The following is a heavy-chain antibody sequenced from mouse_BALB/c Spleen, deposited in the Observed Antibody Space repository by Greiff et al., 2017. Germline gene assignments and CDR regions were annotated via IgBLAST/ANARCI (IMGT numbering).Heavy chain of an antibody. V-gene: IGHV5-4*02. Sequence: DVMLVESGGGLVKPGGSLKLSCAASGFTFSDYYMYWVRQTPEKRLEWVATISDGGSYTYYPDSVKGRFTISRDNAKNNLYLQMSSLKSEDTAMYYCARPPYYGSSYWYFDVWGAGTTVTVSS. CDR3: ARPPYYGSSYWYFDV. D-gene: IGHD1-1*01. J-gene: IGHJ1*01. CDR2: ISDGGSYT. CDR1: GFTFSDYY.